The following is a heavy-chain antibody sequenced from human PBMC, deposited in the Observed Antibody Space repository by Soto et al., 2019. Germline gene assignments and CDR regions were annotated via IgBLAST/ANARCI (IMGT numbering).Heavy chain of an antibody. V-gene: IGHV3-72*01. D-gene: IGHD1-1*01. CDR1: GFTFSDHY. CDR3: ARNEDRSYYYGTDV. Sequence: EVQLVESGGGLVQPGGSLRLSCAASGFTFSDHYMDWVRQAPGKGLEWVGRTRNKANSYTTEYAASVKGRFTISRDDSKNSLYLQMNSLKTEDTAVYYCARNEDRSYYYGTDVWGQGTTVTVSS. J-gene: IGHJ6*02. CDR2: TRNKANSYTT.